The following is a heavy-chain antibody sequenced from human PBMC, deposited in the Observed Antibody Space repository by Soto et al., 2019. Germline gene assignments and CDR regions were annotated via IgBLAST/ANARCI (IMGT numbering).Heavy chain of an antibody. CDR1: GYSFSNYG. J-gene: IGHJ4*02. CDR3: ARAVPYSVGARLDY. D-gene: IGHD1-26*01. CDR2: ISVYDGKT. V-gene: IGHV1-18*01. Sequence: QVQLLQSGAEVKKPGASVKVSCKVSGYSFSNYGITWVRQAPGQGLEWMGWISVYDGKTAYAQKVQDRVTVTIDTATSTAYMELRSLRSDDTAVYHCARAVPYSVGARLDYWGQGTLGTVSS.